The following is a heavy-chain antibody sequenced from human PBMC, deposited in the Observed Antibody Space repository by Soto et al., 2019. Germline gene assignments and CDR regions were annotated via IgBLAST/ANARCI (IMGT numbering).Heavy chain of an antibody. Sequence: SETLSLTCTVSGGSVSSGTYYWSWIRQPPGKGLEWFGYIYYSGSTNYNPSLKSRVTISVDTSKNQFSLKLSSVTAADTAVYYCAMLYGSGTYYARIDVWGQGTTVTVSS. CDR3: AMLYGSGTYYARIDV. V-gene: IGHV4-61*01. J-gene: IGHJ6*02. CDR1: GGSVSSGTYY. D-gene: IGHD3-10*01. CDR2: IYYSGST.